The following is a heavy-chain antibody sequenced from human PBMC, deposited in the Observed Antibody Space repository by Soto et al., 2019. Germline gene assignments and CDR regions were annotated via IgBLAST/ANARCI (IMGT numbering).Heavy chain of an antibody. V-gene: IGHV3-30*03. CDR2: ISYDGSNK. CDR3: ATDFSGWYGSSEYGF. CDR1: GFTFSSSG. J-gene: IGHJ4*02. D-gene: IGHD6-19*01. Sequence: QVQLVECGGGVVQPGRSLRLSCAASGFTFSSSGIHWVRQAPGKGLEWVAVISYDGSNKYYVDSVKGRFTISRDNSKNTLYLQMNSLRAEDTAVYYCATDFSGWYGSSEYGFWGQGTLVTVSS.